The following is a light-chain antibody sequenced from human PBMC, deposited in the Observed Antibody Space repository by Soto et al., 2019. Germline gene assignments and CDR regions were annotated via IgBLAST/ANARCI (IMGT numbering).Light chain of an antibody. CDR1: QSISNW. Sequence: DIQMTQSPSTLSASVGDRVTITCRASQSISNWLAWYQQKPGKAPNLLIQKASSLESGVPLRFSGSGSGTEFTLTISSLQPDGCVTYYCQQDSIFYLPFGGGTKVEIK. J-gene: IGKJ4*01. CDR3: QQDSIFYLP. CDR2: KAS. V-gene: IGKV1-5*03.